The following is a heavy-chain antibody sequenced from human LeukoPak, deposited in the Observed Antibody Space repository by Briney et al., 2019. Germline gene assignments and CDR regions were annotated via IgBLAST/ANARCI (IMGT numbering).Heavy chain of an antibody. CDR3: ATNPRVLMVSGWFDP. CDR1: GFTFSSYA. V-gene: IGHV3-23*01. D-gene: IGHD2-8*01. CDR2: ICGSGGST. J-gene: IGHJ5*02. Sequence: GGSLRLSCAASGFTFSSYAMSWVRQAPGKGLEWVSAICGSGGSTYYADSVKGGFTVSRENSKNTLYLQMTSPRAEDTAVYYCATNPRVLMVSGWFDPWGQGTLVTVSS.